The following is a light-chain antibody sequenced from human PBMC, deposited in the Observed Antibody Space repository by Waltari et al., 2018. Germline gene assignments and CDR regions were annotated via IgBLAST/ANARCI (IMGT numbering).Light chain of an antibody. CDR1: SRALGGYNS. J-gene: IGLJ2*01. Sequence: QSALTQPASVSGSPAQSITISRTGTSRALGGYNSISWYQQHPGKAPKLMIYEVSNRTSGVSNRFSGSKSGNTASLTISGLQAEDEADYYCSSYTSSSTLVFGGGTKLTVL. CDR3: SSYTSSSTLV. CDR2: EVS. V-gene: IGLV2-14*01.